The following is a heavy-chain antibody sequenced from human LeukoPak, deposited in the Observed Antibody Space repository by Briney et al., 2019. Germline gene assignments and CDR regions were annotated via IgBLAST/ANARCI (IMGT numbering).Heavy chain of an antibody. V-gene: IGHV3-11*01. CDR1: GFTFSDYY. CDR3: ARERDVDTAMVLFDP. J-gene: IGHJ5*02. Sequence: GGSLRLSCAASGFTFSDYYMSWIRQAPGKGLEWVSYISSSGSTIYYADSVKGRFTISRDKAKNSLYLQMNSLRAEDTAVYYCARERDVDTAMVLFDPWGQGPLHSVPT. D-gene: IGHD5-18*01. CDR2: ISSSGSTI.